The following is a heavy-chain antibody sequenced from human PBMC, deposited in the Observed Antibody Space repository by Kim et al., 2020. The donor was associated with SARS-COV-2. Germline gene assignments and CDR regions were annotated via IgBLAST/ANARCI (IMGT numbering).Heavy chain of an antibody. CDR2: IYYSGST. CDR3: ARHTPTDYYDSSGFADY. D-gene: IGHD3-22*01. CDR1: GGSISSSSYY. J-gene: IGHJ4*02. V-gene: IGHV4-39*01. Sequence: SETLSLTCTVSGGSISSSSYYWGWIRQPPGKGLEWIGSIYYSGSTYYNPSLKSRVTISVDTSKNQFSLKLSSVTAADTAVYYCARHTPTDYYDSSGFADYWGQGTLVTVSS.